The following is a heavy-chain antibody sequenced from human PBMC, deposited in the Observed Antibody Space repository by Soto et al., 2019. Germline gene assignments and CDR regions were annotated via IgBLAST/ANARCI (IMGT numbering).Heavy chain of an antibody. CDR3: ARGTIVARQHLDY. V-gene: IGHV3-30*03. Sequence: QVQLVESGGGVVQPGKSLRLSCAASGFTFSSYAMHWARQAPGKGLEWVTVISISGGDEYYAESVRGRFTISRDDSKNTLYLQMDSLRVEDTAVYYRARGTIVARQHLDYWGQGTLVTVSS. J-gene: IGHJ4*02. CDR2: ISISGGDE. CDR1: GFTFSSYA. D-gene: IGHD6-6*01.